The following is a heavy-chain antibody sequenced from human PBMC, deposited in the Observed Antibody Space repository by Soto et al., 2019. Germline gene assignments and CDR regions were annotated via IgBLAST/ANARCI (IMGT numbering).Heavy chain of an antibody. V-gene: IGHV1-69*04. CDR3: ARELFEYSSSPPSHWFDP. Sequence: VASVKVSCKASGGTFSSYTISWVRQAPGQGLEWMGRIIPILGIANYAQKFQGRVTITADKSTSTAYMELSSLRSEDTAVYYCARELFEYSSSPPSHWFDPWGQGTLVTVSS. D-gene: IGHD6-6*01. CDR1: GGTFSSYT. J-gene: IGHJ5*02. CDR2: IIPILGIA.